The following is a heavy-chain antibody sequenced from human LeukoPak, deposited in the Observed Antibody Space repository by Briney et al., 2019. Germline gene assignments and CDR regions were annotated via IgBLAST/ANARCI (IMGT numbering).Heavy chain of an antibody. J-gene: IGHJ4*02. D-gene: IGHD2-2*01. Sequence: PSETLSLTCTVSGGSISSYYWSWIRQPPGKGLEWIGYIYYSGSTNYNPSLKSRVTISVDTSKNQFSLKLSSVTAADTAVYYCARQFLYCSSTSCYPLAPDYWGQGTLVTVSS. CDR2: IYYSGST. CDR3: ARQFLYCSSTSCYPLAPDY. V-gene: IGHV4-59*08. CDR1: GGSISSYY.